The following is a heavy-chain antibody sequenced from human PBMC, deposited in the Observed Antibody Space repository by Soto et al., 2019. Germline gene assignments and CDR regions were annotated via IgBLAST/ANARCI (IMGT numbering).Heavy chain of an antibody. J-gene: IGHJ4*02. CDR2: FDPEDGKT. D-gene: IGHD1-20*01. CDR3: ATDITGTTFDY. CDR1: GYTLTELS. Sequence: ASVKVSCKVSGYTLTELSMHWVRQAPGKGLERMGGFDPEDGKTIYAQKFQGRDTMNEDTSTDTAYMELSSLRSDDTAVYSCATDITGTTFDYWGQGTLVTVSS. V-gene: IGHV1-24*01.